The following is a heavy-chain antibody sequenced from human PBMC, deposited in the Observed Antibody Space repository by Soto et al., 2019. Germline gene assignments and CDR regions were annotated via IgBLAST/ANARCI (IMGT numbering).Heavy chain of an antibody. Sequence: QLQLQESGPGLVKPSETLSLTCTVSGGSISSSSYYWGWIRQPPGKGLEWIGSIYYSGSTYYNPSLKSRVTISVDTSKNQFSLKRSSVTAADTAVYYCARRSKYTVIDYWGQGTLVTVSS. D-gene: IGHD4-17*01. CDR2: IYYSGST. J-gene: IGHJ4*02. CDR1: GGSISSSSYY. CDR3: ARRSKYTVIDY. V-gene: IGHV4-39*01.